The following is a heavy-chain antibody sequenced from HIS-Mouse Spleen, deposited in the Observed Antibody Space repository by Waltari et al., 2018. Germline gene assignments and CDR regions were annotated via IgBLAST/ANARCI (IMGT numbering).Heavy chain of an antibody. CDR2: LYYVGHP. J-gene: IGHJ2*01. CDR3: AREIPYGGSWYDWYCDL. D-gene: IGHD6-13*01. V-gene: IGHV4-39*07. CDR1: GGSISSSSYH. Sequence: QLQLQESGPGLAKPSETVSLTCTVSGGSISSSSYHWGWIRQPHGKGLDGFWSLYYVGHPYSNQSLRSRGSLSVDPAKNPFSLRLSAVTAASTGVYYCAREIPYGGSWYDWYCDLWAPGTLVAVSS.